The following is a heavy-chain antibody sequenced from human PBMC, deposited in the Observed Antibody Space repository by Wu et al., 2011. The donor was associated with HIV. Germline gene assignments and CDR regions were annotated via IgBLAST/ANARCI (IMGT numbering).Heavy chain of an antibody. CDR1: GYTFISYG. CDR3: ARGLIIGQSWYDP. V-gene: IGHV1-18*01. Sequence: QVQLVQSGTEVKKPGASVRVSCKASGYTFISYGIHWVRQAPGHGVEWMGWISAYNGDTKYAQKLQGRVTMTTDTSTSTAYMELRSLRSDDTGVYYCARGLIIGQSWYDPWGQGTLVTVSS. CDR2: ISAYNGDT. J-gene: IGHJ5*02. D-gene: IGHD2/OR15-2a*01.